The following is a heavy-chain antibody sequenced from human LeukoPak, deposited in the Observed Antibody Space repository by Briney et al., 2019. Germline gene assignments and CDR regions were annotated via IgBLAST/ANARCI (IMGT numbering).Heavy chain of an antibody. V-gene: IGHV3-11*04. CDR3: AREPERSTGLYSDAFDM. D-gene: IGHD6-19*01. CDR1: GFTFSDSY. CDR2: ISNSGSSI. J-gene: IGHJ3*02. Sequence: GGSLRLSCTASGFTFSDSYMTWIRQAPGKGLEWVSYISNSGSSIYYADSVKGRFTTSRDNAKSSLYLQMNSLRVDDTAVYYCAREPERSTGLYSDAFDMWGQGTMVTVSS.